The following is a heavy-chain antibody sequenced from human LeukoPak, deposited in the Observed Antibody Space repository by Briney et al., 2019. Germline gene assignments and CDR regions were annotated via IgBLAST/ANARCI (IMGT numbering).Heavy chain of an antibody. Sequence: PETLSLTCTVSGGSISSHYWSWIRQPPGKGLEWIGYIYYSGSTNYNPSLKGRVTISVDTSKNQFSLKLSSVTAADTAVYYCARGSGVAYRKYYYYMDVWGKGTTVTVSS. V-gene: IGHV4-59*11. CDR1: GGSISSHY. J-gene: IGHJ6*03. CDR2: IYYSGST. D-gene: IGHD1-26*01. CDR3: ARGSGVAYRKYYYYMDV.